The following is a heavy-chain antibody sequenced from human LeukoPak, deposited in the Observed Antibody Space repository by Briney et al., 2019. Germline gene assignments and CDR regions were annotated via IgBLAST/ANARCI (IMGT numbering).Heavy chain of an antibody. CDR2: INHSGST. V-gene: IGHV4-34*01. J-gene: IGHJ5*02. Sequence: SETLSLTCAVYGGSFSGYYWSWIRQPPGKGLEWIGEINHSGSTNYNPSLKSRVTISVDTSKNQFPLKLSSVTAADTAVYYCARGRSYYDFWSGYGSRNWFDPWGQGTLVTVSS. D-gene: IGHD3-3*01. CDR3: ARGRSYYDFWSGYGSRNWFDP. CDR1: GGSFSGYY.